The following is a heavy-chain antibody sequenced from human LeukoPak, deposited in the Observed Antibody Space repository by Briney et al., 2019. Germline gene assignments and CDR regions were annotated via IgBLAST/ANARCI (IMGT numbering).Heavy chain of an antibody. CDR1: GYTFTGYY. D-gene: IGHD2-15*01. CDR2: INPNSGGT. CDR3: ARVGSRPENVFDY. Sequence: TSVKVSCKASGYTFTGYYMHRVRQAPGQGLEWMGWINPNSGGTNYAQKFQGRVTMTRDTSISTAYMELSRLRSDDTAVYYCARVGSRPENVFDYWGQGTLVTVSS. V-gene: IGHV1-2*02. J-gene: IGHJ4*02.